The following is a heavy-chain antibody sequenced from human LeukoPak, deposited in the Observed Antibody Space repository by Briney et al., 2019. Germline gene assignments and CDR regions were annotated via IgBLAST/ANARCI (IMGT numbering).Heavy chain of an antibody. D-gene: IGHD3/OR15-3a*01. CDR2: VSGSGIST. CDR3: AKAGRTGTYYFDY. CDR1: GFTFNNYA. Sequence: PGGSLRLSCAASGFTFNNYAMTWVRQAPGKGLEWVSAVSGSGISTYYADSVKGRFTVSRDNSKNTLYLQMNSLRAEDTAVYYCAKAGRTGTYYFDYWGQGTLVTVSS. J-gene: IGHJ4*02. V-gene: IGHV3-23*01.